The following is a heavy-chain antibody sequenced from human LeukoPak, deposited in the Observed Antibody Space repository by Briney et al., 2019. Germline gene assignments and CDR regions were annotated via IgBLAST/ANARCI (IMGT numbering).Heavy chain of an antibody. Sequence: PGGSLRLSCAASGFTFSSYAMHWVRQALGKGLEWVAVISYDGSNKYYADSVKGRFTISRDDSKNTLYLQMNSLRAEDTAVYYCARAIVGATKGDYWGQGTLVTVSS. CDR2: ISYDGSNK. D-gene: IGHD1-26*01. V-gene: IGHV3-30-3*01. CDR3: ARAIVGATKGDY. CDR1: GFTFSSYA. J-gene: IGHJ4*02.